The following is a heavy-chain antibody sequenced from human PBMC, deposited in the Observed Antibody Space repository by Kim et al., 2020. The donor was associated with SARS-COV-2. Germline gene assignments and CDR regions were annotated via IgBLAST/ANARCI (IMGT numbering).Heavy chain of an antibody. D-gene: IGHD1-1*01. V-gene: IGHV3-66*01. Sequence: GGSLRLSCAASGFTVSSNYMSWVRQAPGKGLEWVSVIYSGGSTYYADSVKGRFTISRDNSKNTLYLQMNSLRAEDTAVYYCARGPPPWIYWYFDLWGRSTLVTVSS. CDR2: IYSGGST. J-gene: IGHJ2*01. CDR1: GFTVSSNY. CDR3: ARGPPPWIYWYFDL.